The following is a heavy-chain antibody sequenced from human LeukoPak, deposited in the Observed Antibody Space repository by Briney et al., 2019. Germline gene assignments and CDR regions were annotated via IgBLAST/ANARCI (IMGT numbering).Heavy chain of an antibody. D-gene: IGHD3-9*01. J-gene: IGHJ4*02. CDR3: ARGYYDILTGYYRDY. CDR2: IYTSGST. V-gene: IGHV4-4*07. Sequence: PSETLSLTCTVSGGSISSYYWSWIRQPAGKGLEWIGRIYTSGSTNYNPSLKSRVTMSVDTSKNQFSLKLSPVTAADTAVYYCARGYYDILTGYYRDYWGQGTLVAVSS. CDR1: GGSISSYY.